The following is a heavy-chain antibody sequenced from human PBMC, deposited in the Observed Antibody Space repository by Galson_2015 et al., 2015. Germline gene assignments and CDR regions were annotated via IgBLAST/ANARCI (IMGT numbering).Heavy chain of an antibody. CDR2: IYSGNT. V-gene: IGHV4-39*01. CDR3: ASVTVTYDY. J-gene: IGHJ4*02. CDR1: GGSISISTYY. D-gene: IGHD4-17*01. Sequence: SETLSLTCTVSGGSISISTYYWGWLRQPPGKGLEWIGSIYSGNTYYNPSLKSRVTISVDMSKNQFSLKLSSVTAADTAVYYCASVTVTYDYWGQGTLVTVSS.